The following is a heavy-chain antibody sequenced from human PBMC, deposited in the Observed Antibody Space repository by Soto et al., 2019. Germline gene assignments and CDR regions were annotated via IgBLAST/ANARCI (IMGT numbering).Heavy chain of an antibody. V-gene: IGHV3-33*01. D-gene: IGHD2-2*01. CDR1: GFTFSSYG. CDR3: ARDSLGYCSSVSRDPLAF. CDR2: IWYDGSNK. J-gene: IGHJ6*04. Sequence: PGGSLRLSCAASGFTFSSYGMHWVRQALGKGLEWVAVIWYDGSNKYYADSVKGRFTISRDNSKNTLYLQMNSPRAEDTAVYYCARDSLGYCSSVSRDPLAFWGRGSSVTVSS.